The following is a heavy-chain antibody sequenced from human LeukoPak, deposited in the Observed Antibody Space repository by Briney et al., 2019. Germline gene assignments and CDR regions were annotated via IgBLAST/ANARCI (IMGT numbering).Heavy chain of an antibody. V-gene: IGHV3-48*04. D-gene: IGHD1-26*01. Sequence: PGGSLRLSCAASGFTFSSYAMSWVRQAPGKGLEWVSYISSSGSTIYYADSVKGRFTISRDNAKNSLYLQMNSLRAEDTAVYYCARGMWELLLGFDYWGQGTLVTVSS. CDR1: GFTFSSYA. J-gene: IGHJ4*02. CDR2: ISSSGSTI. CDR3: ARGMWELLLGFDY.